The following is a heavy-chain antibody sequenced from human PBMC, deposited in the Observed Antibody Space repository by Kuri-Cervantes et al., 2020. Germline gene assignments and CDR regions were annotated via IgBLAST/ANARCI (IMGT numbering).Heavy chain of an antibody. J-gene: IGHJ4*02. D-gene: IGHD3-22*01. CDR2: INHRGSI. CDR1: GGSFSGYY. CDR3: ARGYYYYYDSSGFDY. V-gene: IGHV4-34*01. Sequence: SETLSLTCAVYGGSFSGYYWSWIRQPPGKGLEWIGEINHRGSINYNPSLKSRVTISVDTSKNQFSLKLSSVTAADTAVYYCARGYYYYYDSSGFDYWGRGTLVTVSS.